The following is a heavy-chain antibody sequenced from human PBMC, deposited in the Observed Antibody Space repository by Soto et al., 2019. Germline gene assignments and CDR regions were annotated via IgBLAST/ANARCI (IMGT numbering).Heavy chain of an antibody. CDR2: IYYSGTT. CDR1: GYSISSSNW. V-gene: IGHV4-28*01. J-gene: IGHJ4*02. CDR3: ARREIQGPIDY. Sequence: QVQLPESGPGLVKPSDTLSLTCAVSGYSISSSNWWGWIRQHPGKGLGWIGYIYYSGTTYYNPSLKSRVTMSVDTSKNQFSLKLTSVTAVDTAVYYCARREIQGPIDYWGQGTLVTVSS. D-gene: IGHD1-26*01.